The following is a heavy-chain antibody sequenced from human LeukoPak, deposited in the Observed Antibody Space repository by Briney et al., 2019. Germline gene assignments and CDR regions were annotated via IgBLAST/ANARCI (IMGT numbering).Heavy chain of an antibody. D-gene: IGHD3-10*01. Sequence: PGGSLRLSCAASGFTVSSNYMSWVRQAPGKGLEWVSVIYSGGSTYYADSVKGRFTISRDNSKNTLYLQMNSLRAEDTAVYYCARAPLWFGPNVWGSGLGYWGQGTLVTVSS. CDR2: IYSGGST. CDR3: ARAPLWFGPNVWGSGLGY. J-gene: IGHJ4*02. CDR1: GFTVSSNY. V-gene: IGHV3-53*01.